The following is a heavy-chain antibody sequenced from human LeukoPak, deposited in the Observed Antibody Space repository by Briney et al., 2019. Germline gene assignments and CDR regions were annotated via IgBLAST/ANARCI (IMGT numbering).Heavy chain of an antibody. CDR3: ARGLSRGLDAFDI. CDR1: AFTFDSFP. V-gene: IGHV3-30*14. D-gene: IGHD3-10*01. Sequence: GGSLRLSCAASAFTFDSFPMHWVRQAPGKGLEWVAVISYDGSNKYSADSVKGRFTISRDNSKNTLYLQVNSLRAGDTAVYYCARGLSRGLDAFDIWGQGTMVTVSS. CDR2: ISYDGSNK. J-gene: IGHJ3*02.